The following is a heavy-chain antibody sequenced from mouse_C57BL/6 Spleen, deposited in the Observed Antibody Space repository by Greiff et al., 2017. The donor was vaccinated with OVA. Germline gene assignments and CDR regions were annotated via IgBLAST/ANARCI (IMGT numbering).Heavy chain of an antibody. J-gene: IGHJ2*01. V-gene: IGHV3-1*01. CDR1: GYSITSGYD. CDR2: ISYSGST. Sequence: EVMLVESGPGMVKPSQSLSLTCTVTGYSITSGYDWHWIRHFPGNKLEWMGYISYSGSTNYNPSLKSRISITHDTSKNHFFLKLNSVTAEDTATYSCARSDYGEFGYWGQGTTLTVSS. D-gene: IGHD2-4*01. CDR3: ARSDYGEFGY.